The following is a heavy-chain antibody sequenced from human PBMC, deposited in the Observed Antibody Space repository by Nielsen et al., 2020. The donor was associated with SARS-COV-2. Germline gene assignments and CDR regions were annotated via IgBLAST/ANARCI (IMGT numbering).Heavy chain of an antibody. D-gene: IGHD1-14*01. CDR3: ARVKDRRPIGAFDI. V-gene: IGHV3-66*01. CDR1: GFTVTDTF. CDR2: MYATAGT. Sequence: GESLKISCEVSGFTVTDTFMTWVRQAPGKGPEWVSVMYATAGTYYPDSVKGRFTISRDSSKNTLYLQMNNLRVEDTGVYYCARVKDRRPIGAFDIWGQGTTVTVSS. J-gene: IGHJ3*02.